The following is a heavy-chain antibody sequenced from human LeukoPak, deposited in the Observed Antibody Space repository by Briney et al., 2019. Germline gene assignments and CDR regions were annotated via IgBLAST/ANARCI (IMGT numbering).Heavy chain of an antibody. CDR3: ARVRPRSITMVRGVQYYFDY. V-gene: IGHV4-34*01. CDR1: GGSFSGYY. D-gene: IGHD3-10*01. Sequence: SETLSLTCAVYGGSFSGYYWSWIRQPPGKGLEWIGEINHSGSTNYNPSLKSRVTISVDTSKNQFSLKLSSVTAADTAVYYCARVRPRSITMVRGVQYYFDYWGQGTLVTVPS. J-gene: IGHJ4*02. CDR2: INHSGST.